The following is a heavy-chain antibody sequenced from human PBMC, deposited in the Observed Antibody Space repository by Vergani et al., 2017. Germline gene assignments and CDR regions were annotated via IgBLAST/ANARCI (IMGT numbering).Heavy chain of an antibody. CDR2: IKGDGSAK. V-gene: IGHV3-7*01. J-gene: IGHJ4*02. Sequence: VQLVASGGGLVKPGGSLRLSCAASGFTFSDYYMSWIRQAPGKGLEWVAAIKGDGSAKQYVESVKGRFTISRDNAKSSLYLQMNSLRVADTAVYYCARGHPVGSYWGQGTLVTVSS. CDR1: GFTFSDYY. CDR3: ARGHPVGSY. D-gene: IGHD1-26*01.